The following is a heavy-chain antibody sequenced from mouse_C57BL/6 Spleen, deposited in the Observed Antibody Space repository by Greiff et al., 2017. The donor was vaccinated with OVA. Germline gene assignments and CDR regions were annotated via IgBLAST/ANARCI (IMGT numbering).Heavy chain of an antibody. CDR2: ISSGGDYI. Sequence: EVKVVESGAGLVKPGGSLKLSCAASGFTFSSYAMSWVRQTPEKRLEWVAYISSGGDYIYYADTVKGRFTISRDNARNTLYLQMSSLKSEDTAMYYCTRERGDSSGYDAMDYWGQGTSVTVSS. D-gene: IGHD3-2*02. CDR3: TRERGDSSGYDAMDY. V-gene: IGHV5-9-1*02. CDR1: GFTFSSYA. J-gene: IGHJ4*01.